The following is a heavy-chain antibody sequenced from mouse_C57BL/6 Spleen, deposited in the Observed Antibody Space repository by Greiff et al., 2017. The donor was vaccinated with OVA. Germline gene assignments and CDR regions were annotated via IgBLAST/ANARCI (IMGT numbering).Heavy chain of an antibody. J-gene: IGHJ4*01. V-gene: IGHV5-17*01. CDR1: GFTFSDYG. Sequence: EVQLQESGGGLVKPGGSLKLSCAASGFTFSDYGMHWVRQAPEKGLEWVAYISSGSSTIYYADTVKGRFTISRDNAKNTLFLQMTSLRSEDTAMYYCARPDYGDYYAMDYWGQGTSVTVSS. CDR3: ARPDYGDYYAMDY. D-gene: IGHD2-4*01. CDR2: ISSGSSTI.